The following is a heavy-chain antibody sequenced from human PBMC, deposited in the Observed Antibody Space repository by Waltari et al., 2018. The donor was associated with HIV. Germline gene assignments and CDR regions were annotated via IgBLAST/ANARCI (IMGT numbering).Heavy chain of an antibody. D-gene: IGHD1-1*01. Sequence: QVQLVQSGAEVKKPGSSVKVSCKASGGTFSSYAISWVRQAPGQGLEWMGGIIPIFGTANYAQKFQGRVTIIADESTSTAYMDLSSLISEDTAVYYCATLNGSGGAFDIWGQGTMVTVSS. CDR3: ATLNGSGGAFDI. CDR1: GGTFSSYA. V-gene: IGHV1-69*01. CDR2: IIPIFGTA. J-gene: IGHJ3*02.